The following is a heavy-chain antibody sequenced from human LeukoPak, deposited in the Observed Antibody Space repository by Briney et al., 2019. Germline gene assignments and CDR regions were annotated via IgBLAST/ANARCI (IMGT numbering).Heavy chain of an antibody. CDR3: ARPGGAPARGVFDY. CDR1: GFTFSSYW. CDR2: IKQDGSEK. V-gene: IGHV3-7*01. Sequence: GGSLRLSCAASGFTFSSYWMSWVRQAPGKGLEWVANIKQDGSEKYYVDSVKGRFTISRDNAKNSLYPQMNSLRAEDKAVYYWARPGGAPARGVFDYWGQGTLVTVSS. J-gene: IGHJ4*02. D-gene: IGHD6-6*01.